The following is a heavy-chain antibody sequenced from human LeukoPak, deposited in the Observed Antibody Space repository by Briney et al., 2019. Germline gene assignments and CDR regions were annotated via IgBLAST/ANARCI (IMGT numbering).Heavy chain of an antibody. CDR3: ARHYGSGTFPLDY. Sequence: SETLSLTCTVSGGSIRSFYWSWIRQPPGKGLEWIGYIYYSGSTKYNPSLESRVTISVGTSKNQFSLKLSSVTAADTAVYYCARHYGSGTFPLDYWGQGTLVTISS. CDR1: GGSIRSFY. J-gene: IGHJ4*02. V-gene: IGHV4-59*08. D-gene: IGHD3-10*01. CDR2: IYYSGST.